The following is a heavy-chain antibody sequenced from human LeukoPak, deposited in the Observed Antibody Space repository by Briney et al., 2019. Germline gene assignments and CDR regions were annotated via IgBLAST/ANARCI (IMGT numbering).Heavy chain of an antibody. CDR3: ARLYYDILAGYYFDY. CDR2: IYYSGST. V-gene: IGHV4-39*01. D-gene: IGHD3-9*01. J-gene: IGHJ4*02. CDR1: GGSISSSSYY. Sequence: SETLSLTCTVSGGSISSSSYYWGWIRQPPGKGLEWLGSIYYSGSTYYDPSLKSRVTISVDTSKNQFSLKLSSVTAADTAVYYCARLYYDILAGYYFDYWGQGTLVTVSS.